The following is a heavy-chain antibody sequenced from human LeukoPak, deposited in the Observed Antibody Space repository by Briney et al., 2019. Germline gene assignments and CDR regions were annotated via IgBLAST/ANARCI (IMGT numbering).Heavy chain of an antibody. D-gene: IGHD2-15*01. CDR1: GGSISSYY. CDR3: ARVAAKTVDY. Sequence: SETLSLTCTVSGGSISSYYWSWIRLPPGKGLEWIGYIYYSGSTNYNSSFKSRVTISIDTSKNQFSLKLSSVTAADTAVYYCARVAAKTVDYWGQGTLVTVSS. CDR2: IYYSGST. J-gene: IGHJ4*02. V-gene: IGHV4-59*12.